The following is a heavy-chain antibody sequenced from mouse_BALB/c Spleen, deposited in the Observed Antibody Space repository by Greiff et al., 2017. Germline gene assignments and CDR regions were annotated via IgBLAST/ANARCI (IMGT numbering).Heavy chain of an antibody. J-gene: IGHJ2*01. CDR1: GFTFSSFG. CDR3: ARSDYGSNTYYFDY. D-gene: IGHD1-1*01. CDR2: ISSGSSTI. Sequence: EVNVVESGGGLVQPGGSRKLSCAASGFTFSSFGMHWVRQAPEKGLEWVAYISSGSSTIYYADTVKGRFTISRDNPKNTLFLQMTSLRSEDTAMYYCARSDYGSNTYYFDYWGQGTTLTVSS. V-gene: IGHV5-17*02.